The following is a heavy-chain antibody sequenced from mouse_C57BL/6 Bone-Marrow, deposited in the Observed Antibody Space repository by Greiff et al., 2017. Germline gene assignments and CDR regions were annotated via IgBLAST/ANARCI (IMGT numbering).Heavy chain of an antibody. Sequence: DVQLQESGPSLVRPSQTLSLTCTVTGFSINSDCYWIWIRQFPGNKLEYIGYTFYSGITYYNPSLESRTYITRDTSKNQFSLKLSSVTTEDTATYYCARARPYYYGSSYEDYAMDYWGQGTSVTVSS. J-gene: IGHJ4*01. V-gene: IGHV3-3*01. CDR3: ARARPYYYGSSYEDYAMDY. D-gene: IGHD1-1*01. CDR2: TFYSGIT. CDR1: GFSINSDCY.